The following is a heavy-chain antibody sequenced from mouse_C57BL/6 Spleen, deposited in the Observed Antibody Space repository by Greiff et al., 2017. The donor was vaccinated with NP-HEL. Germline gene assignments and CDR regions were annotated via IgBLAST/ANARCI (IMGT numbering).Heavy chain of an antibody. CDR1: GFSLTSYG. CDR3: ASPYGYDPYWYFDV. D-gene: IGHD2-2*01. CDR2: IWSGGST. Sequence: VQLQQSGPGLVQPSQSLSITCTVSGFSLTSYGVHWVRQSPGKGLEWLGVIWSGGSTDYNAAFISRLSSIKDNSKSHVFFKMNILQADDAAIYYCASPYGYDPYWYFDVWGTGTTVTVSS. J-gene: IGHJ1*03. V-gene: IGHV2-2*01.